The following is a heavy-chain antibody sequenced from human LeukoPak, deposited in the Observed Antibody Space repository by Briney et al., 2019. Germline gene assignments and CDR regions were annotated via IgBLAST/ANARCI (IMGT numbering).Heavy chain of an antibody. D-gene: IGHD3-22*01. CDR1: GGSISSSSYY. CDR3: ARGPDSSGYYYFDY. Sequence: SETLSLTCTVSGGSISSSSYYWGWIRQPPGKGLEWIGYIYHSGSTHFNPSLKSRVTISVDTSKNQFSLKLSSVTAADTAVYFCARGPDSSGYYYFDYWGQGTLVTVSS. V-gene: IGHV4-30-4*08. J-gene: IGHJ4*02. CDR2: IYHSGST.